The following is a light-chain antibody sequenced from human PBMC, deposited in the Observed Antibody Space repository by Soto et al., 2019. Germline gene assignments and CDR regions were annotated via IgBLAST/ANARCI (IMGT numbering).Light chain of an antibody. V-gene: IGKV3D-20*02. CDR2: GAS. J-gene: IGKJ1*01. CDR1: QSVSSIY. Sequence: ENVLTQSPGTLSLSPGERATLSCRASQSVSSIYLAWYQQKPGQAPRLLIYGASSRATGIPDRFSGSGSGTDFTLTISRLEPEDFAVYYCQQRSNWPPWTFGQGTKVDIK. CDR3: QQRSNWPPWT.